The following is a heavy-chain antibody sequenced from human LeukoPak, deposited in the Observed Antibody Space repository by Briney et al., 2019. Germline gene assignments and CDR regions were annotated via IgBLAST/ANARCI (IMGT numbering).Heavy chain of an antibody. J-gene: IGHJ6*03. Sequence: ASVKVSCKASGYTFTGYYMHWVRQAPGQGLEWMGWINPNSGGTNYAQKLQGRVTMTRDTSISTAYMELSRLRSDDTAVYYCARDLGLLVGSYYYYYMDVWGKGTTVTVSS. V-gene: IGHV1-2*02. CDR3: ARDLGLLVGSYYYYYMDV. CDR2: INPNSGGT. D-gene: IGHD6-13*01. CDR1: GYTFTGYY.